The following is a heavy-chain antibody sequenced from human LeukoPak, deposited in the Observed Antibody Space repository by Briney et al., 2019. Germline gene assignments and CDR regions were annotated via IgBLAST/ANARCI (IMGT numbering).Heavy chain of an antibody. V-gene: IGHV3-48*04. Sequence: PGGSLRLSCAASGFTFSDYSMNWVRQAPGKGLEWVSYISSSSSTIYYADSVKGRFTISRDNAKNSLYLQMNSLRAEDTAVYHCARDRNDSSGYYYGYWGQGTPVTVSS. CDR3: ARDRNDSSGYYYGY. J-gene: IGHJ4*02. D-gene: IGHD3-22*01. CDR2: ISSSSSTI. CDR1: GFTFSDYS.